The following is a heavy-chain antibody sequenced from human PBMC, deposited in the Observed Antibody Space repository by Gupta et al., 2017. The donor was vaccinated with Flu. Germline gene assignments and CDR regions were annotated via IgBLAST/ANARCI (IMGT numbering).Heavy chain of an antibody. CDR2: ITWNSGSI. J-gene: IGHJ5*02. CDR3: AKGGGSGWSRHGLNWFGP. V-gene: IGHV3-9*01. Sequence: EVQLVESGGGLVQAGRSLRLSCAASGFTFDDYAMPWVRQVPGQGLDWVSGITWNSGSIKYGDSVKGRFTISRDNAQNSLYLQMNSLRPEDSALYYCAKGGGSGWSRHGLNWFGPWGQGTLVTVSS. D-gene: IGHD6-19*01. CDR1: GFTFDDYA.